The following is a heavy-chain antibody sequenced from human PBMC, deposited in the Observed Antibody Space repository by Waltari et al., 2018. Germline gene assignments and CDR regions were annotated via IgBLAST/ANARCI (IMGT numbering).Heavy chain of an antibody. J-gene: IGHJ4*02. D-gene: IGHD1-26*01. Sequence: EVQLLESGGGLVQPGGSLRLSCAASGFTFSSYAMSWVRQAPGKGLEWVSAISGSGGSTYYADSVKGRFTISRDKSKNTLYLQMNSLRAEDTAVYYCAKSIVGATGRDYWGQGTLVTVSS. CDR1: GFTFSSYA. CDR3: AKSIVGATGRDY. CDR2: ISGSGGST. V-gene: IGHV3-23*01.